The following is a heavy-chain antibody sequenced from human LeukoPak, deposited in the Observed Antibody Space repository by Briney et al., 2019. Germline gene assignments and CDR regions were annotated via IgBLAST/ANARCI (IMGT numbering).Heavy chain of an antibody. CDR1: GFTIGTAW. CDR3: IAHFPYFYGFDV. CDR2: IKSEGEGATT. J-gene: IGHJ6*04. Sequence: GVSLRLSCVSSGFTIGTAWMSWVRQAPGKGLEWLGHIKSEGEGATTDYAAPAKGRFAISRDDSKDMIYLQMSSLKIDDTAIYYCIAHFPYFYGFDVWGKGTTVTVSS. D-gene: IGHD3-3*02. V-gene: IGHV3-15*01.